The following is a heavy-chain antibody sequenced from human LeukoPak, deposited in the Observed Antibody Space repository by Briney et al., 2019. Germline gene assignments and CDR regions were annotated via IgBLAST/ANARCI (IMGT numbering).Heavy chain of an antibody. V-gene: IGHV3-30*03. Sequence: GRSLRLSCAASGFTFSSYVMHSVRQAPGKGLEWVAVISYDGSNKYYADSVKGRFTISRDNSKNTLSLQMNSLRAEDTAVYYCARGYSDYGSWFDPWGQGTLVTVSS. CDR3: ARGYSDYGSWFDP. D-gene: IGHD5-12*01. CDR1: GFTFSSYV. CDR2: ISYDGSNK. J-gene: IGHJ5*02.